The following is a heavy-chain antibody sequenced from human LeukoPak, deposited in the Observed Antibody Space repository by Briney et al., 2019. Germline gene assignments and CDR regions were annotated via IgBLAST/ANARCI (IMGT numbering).Heavy chain of an antibody. CDR3: ARELESYYAFWSGGYSKSYYYSIEV. CDR1: GPSLRISY. Sequence: PSETLSLTCTVSGPSLRISYWSCIPHTPGKGLEWVGNIYYSGSTNYNPSLKSRGTISVDTSKNQFSLNLSHVTAANRAGDYCARELESYYAFWSGGYSKSYYYSIEVWGKGTTVTVSS. D-gene: IGHD3-3*01. J-gene: IGHJ6*03. V-gene: IGHV4-59*01. CDR2: IYYSGST.